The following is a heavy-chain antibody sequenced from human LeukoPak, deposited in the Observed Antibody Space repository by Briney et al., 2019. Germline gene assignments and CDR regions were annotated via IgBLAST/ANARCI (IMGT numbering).Heavy chain of an antibody. CDR2: ISGSGGST. CDR3: AREGPGRVTTFLDY. J-gene: IGHJ4*02. D-gene: IGHD4-11*01. CDR1: GFTFSSYA. Sequence: GGSLRLSCAASGFTFSSYAMSWVRQAPGKGLEWVSAISGSGGSTYYADSVKGRFTISRDNAKNSLYLQMNSLRAEDTAVYYCAREGPGRVTTFLDYWGQGTLVTVSS. V-gene: IGHV3-23*01.